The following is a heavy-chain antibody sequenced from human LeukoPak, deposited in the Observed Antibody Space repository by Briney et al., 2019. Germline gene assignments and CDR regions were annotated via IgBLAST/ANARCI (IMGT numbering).Heavy chain of an antibody. D-gene: IGHD3-10*01. V-gene: IGHV4-61*01. CDR3: ARGNGGFTGSPPDY. CDR2: VYYSGST. J-gene: IGHJ4*02. CDR1: GGSISSSSYY. Sequence: PSETLSLTCTVSGGSISSSSYYWSWIRQPPGKGLEWIGYVYYSGSTNYNPSLKSRVTISVDTSKNQFSLKLSSVTAADTAVYYCARGNGGFTGSPPDYWGQGTLVTVSS.